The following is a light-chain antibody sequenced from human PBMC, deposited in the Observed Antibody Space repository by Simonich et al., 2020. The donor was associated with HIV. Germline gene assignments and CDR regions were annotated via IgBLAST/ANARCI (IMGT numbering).Light chain of an antibody. CDR2: WAS. V-gene: IGKV4-1*01. Sequence: DIVMTQSLDSLAVSLGERATINCKSSQSVLYSSNNKNYLTWYQQKPGQPPKLLIYWASTRESGVPDRFSGSGSGTDFTLTISSLQAEDVAVYYCQQYHSIPPTFGGGTKVEIK. J-gene: IGKJ4*01. CDR1: QSVLYSSNNKNY. CDR3: QQYHSIPPT.